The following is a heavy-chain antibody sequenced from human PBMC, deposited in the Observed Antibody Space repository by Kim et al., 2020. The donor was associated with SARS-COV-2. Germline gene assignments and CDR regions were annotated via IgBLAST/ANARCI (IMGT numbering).Heavy chain of an antibody. V-gene: IGHV1-69*13. D-gene: IGHD5-12*01. CDR1: GGTFSSYA. J-gene: IGHJ6*02. CDR2: IIPIFGTA. Sequence: SVKVSCKASGGTFSSYAISWVRQAPGQGLEWMGGIIPIFGTANYAQKFQGRVTITADESTSTAYMELSSLRSEDTAVYYCARSKGNRDGYNPELGKDHYYYYGMDVWGQGTTVTVSS. CDR3: ARSKGNRDGYNPELGKDHYYYYGMDV.